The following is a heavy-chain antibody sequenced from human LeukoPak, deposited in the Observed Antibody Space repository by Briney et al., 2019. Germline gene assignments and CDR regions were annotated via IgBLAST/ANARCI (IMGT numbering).Heavy chain of an antibody. CDR2: IYYSGST. CDR1: GGSISSYY. V-gene: IGHV4-39*07. D-gene: IGHD2-2*01. Sequence: SETLSLTCTVSGGSISSYYWGWIRQPPGKGLEWIGSIYYSGSTYYNPSLKSRVTISVDTSKNQFSLKLSSVTAADTAVYYCARRYTERDRVVPAAVSYYYYYMDVWGKGTTVTVSS. J-gene: IGHJ6*03. CDR3: ARRYTERDRVVPAAVSYYYYYMDV.